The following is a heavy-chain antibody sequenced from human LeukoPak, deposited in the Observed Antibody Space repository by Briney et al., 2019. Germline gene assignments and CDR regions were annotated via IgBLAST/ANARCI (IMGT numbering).Heavy chain of an antibody. D-gene: IGHD3-10*01. CDR2: MNPNSGNT. CDR1: GYTFTSYD. Sequence: ASVKVSCKASGYTFTSYDINWVRQATGQGLEWMGWMNPNSGNTGYAQKFQGRVTMTRNTSISTAYMELSSLRSEDTAVYYCARGRNYYGSGSYFGDAFDIWGQGTMVTVSS. CDR3: ARGRNYYGSGSYFGDAFDI. V-gene: IGHV1-8*01. J-gene: IGHJ3*02.